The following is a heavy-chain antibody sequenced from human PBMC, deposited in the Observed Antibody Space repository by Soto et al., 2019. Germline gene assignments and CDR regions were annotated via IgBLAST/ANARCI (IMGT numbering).Heavy chain of an antibody. D-gene: IGHD3-16*02. Sequence: QVQLQESGPGLVKPSQTLSLTCTVSGGSISSGGYYWSWIRQHPGKGLEWIGYIYYSGSTYYNPSLKSRVTISVDTSKNQFSLKLSSVTAADTAVYYCARWRRVTLRVYYFDYWGQGTLVTVSS. J-gene: IGHJ4*02. CDR3: ARWRRVTLRVYYFDY. CDR2: IYYSGST. V-gene: IGHV4-31*03. CDR1: GGSISSGGYY.